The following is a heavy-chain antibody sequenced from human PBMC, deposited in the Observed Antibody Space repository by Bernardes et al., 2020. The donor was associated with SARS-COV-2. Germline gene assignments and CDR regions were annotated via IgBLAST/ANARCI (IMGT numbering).Heavy chain of an antibody. Sequence: GGSLRLCCAASGFTFSSYSMNWVRQAPGKGLEWVSSISSSSSYIYYADSVKGRFTNSRDNAKNSLYLQMNSKRADDTAVYYCARDSTGTTAFDIWGQGTIVTVSS. CDR3: ARDSTGTTAFDI. D-gene: IGHD1-7*01. CDR1: GFTFSSYS. V-gene: IGHV3-21*01. J-gene: IGHJ3*02. CDR2: ISSSSSYI.